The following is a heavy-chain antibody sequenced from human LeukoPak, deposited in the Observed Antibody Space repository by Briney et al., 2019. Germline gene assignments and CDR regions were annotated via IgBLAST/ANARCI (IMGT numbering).Heavy chain of an antibody. J-gene: IGHJ5*02. CDR3: ARRDPYRKGFDP. V-gene: IGHV1-46*01. CDR2: INPSGGST. D-gene: IGHD1-26*01. CDR1: GYTFTSYY. Sequence: ASVKVPCKASGYTFTSYYMHWVRQAPGQGLEWMGIINPSGGSTSYAQKFQGRVTMTRDTPTSTVYMELSSLRSEDTAVYYCARRDPYRKGFDPWGQGTLVTVSS.